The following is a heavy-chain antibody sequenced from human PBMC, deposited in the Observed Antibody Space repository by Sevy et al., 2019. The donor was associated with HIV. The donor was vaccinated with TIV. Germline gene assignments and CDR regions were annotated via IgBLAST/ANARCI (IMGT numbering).Heavy chain of an antibody. CDR2: MYTNGST. CDR3: ARWRFGECMDV. Sequence: SETLSLTCTVSGGSISSGSYYWSWIRQPAGKGLEWIGHMYTNGSTNSNPSLKSRVTISVDTYKNQFSLKVSSVTAADTAVYYCARWRFGECMDVWGKGTTVTVSS. CDR1: GGSISSGSYY. V-gene: IGHV4-61*09. D-gene: IGHD3-10*01. J-gene: IGHJ6*04.